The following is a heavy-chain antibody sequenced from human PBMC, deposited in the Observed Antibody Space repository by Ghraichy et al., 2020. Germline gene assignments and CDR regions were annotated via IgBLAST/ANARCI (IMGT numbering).Heavy chain of an antibody. CDR3: ARGYNYGTNHDY. J-gene: IGHJ4*02. CDR2: AKNKANSYTP. V-gene: IGHV3-72*01. D-gene: IGHD5-18*01. Sequence: SLNISCAASGFTFSDYHMDWVRQAPGKGLEWVGRAKNKANSYTPEYAASVKGRFTISRDDSENSLYLQMSSLKTEDTAMYYCARGYNYGTNHDYWGQGTLVTVSS. CDR1: GFTFSDYH.